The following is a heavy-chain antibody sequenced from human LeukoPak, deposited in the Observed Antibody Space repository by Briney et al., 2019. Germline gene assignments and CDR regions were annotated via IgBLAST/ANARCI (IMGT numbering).Heavy chain of an antibody. CDR2: INPNSGGT. CDR3: ARAEMATKKRQDTYYYYYYMDV. V-gene: IGHV1-2*02. CDR1: GYTFTGYY. Sequence: ASVKVSCKAPGYTFTGYYMHWVRQAPGQGLEWMGWINPNSGGTNYAQKFQGRVTMTRDTSISTAYMELSRLRSDDTAVYYCARAEMATKKRQDTYYYYYYMDVWGKGTTVTVSS. J-gene: IGHJ6*03. D-gene: IGHD5-24*01.